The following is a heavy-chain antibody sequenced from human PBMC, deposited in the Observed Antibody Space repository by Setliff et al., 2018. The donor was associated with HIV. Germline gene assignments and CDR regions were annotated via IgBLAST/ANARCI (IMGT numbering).Heavy chain of an antibody. V-gene: IGHV1-8*02. CDR3: ARVIGYFSGWYLKY. CDR1: GYTFTSYD. D-gene: IGHD6-19*01. CDR2: MNPNSGNT. J-gene: IGHJ4*02. Sequence: VASVKVPCKASGYTFTSYDINWVRQAPGQGLEWMGWMNPNSGNTGYARKFQGRITMTRNTSITPAYMELSSLGSEDTAVYYCARVIGYFSGWYLKYWGQGTPVTVS.